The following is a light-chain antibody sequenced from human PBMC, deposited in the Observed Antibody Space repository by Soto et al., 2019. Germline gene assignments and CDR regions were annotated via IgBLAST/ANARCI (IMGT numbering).Light chain of an antibody. CDR1: QSVSSY. CDR2: DAS. V-gene: IGKV3-11*01. J-gene: IGKJ4*01. CDR3: QQRSDWPPLT. Sequence: EIVLTQSPATLSLSPGARATLSCRASQSVSSYLVWYQQKPGQAPRLLIYDASNRAPGIPARFSGSGSGTDFTLTISSLEPEDLAVYYCQQRSDWPPLTFGGGTKVEIK.